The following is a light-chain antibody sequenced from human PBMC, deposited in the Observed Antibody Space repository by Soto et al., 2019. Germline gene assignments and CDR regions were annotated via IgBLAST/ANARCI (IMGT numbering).Light chain of an antibody. V-gene: IGKV3-20*01. CDR1: QSVSNNY. CDR3: QHYGSSPPFT. Sequence: EIVFTQSPGTLSLSPGERAILSCRASQSVSNNYLAWYQQKPGQAPKILIYGASNRATGIPDRFSGSGSGTDFTLTISRLEPEGFAGYYCQHYGSSPPFTVGPGTKVDI. J-gene: IGKJ3*01. CDR2: GAS.